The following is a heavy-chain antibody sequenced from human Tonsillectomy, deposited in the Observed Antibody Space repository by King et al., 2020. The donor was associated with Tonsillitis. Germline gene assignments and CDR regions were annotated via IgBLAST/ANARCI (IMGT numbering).Heavy chain of an antibody. J-gene: IGHJ4*02. CDR2: IYSSGTT. D-gene: IGHD6-19*01. V-gene: IGHV4-61*02. CDR1: GDSISSDSYS. Sequence: VQLQESGPRLVKPSQPLSLTCTVSGDSISSDSYSWSWIRRPAGEGLEWIGRIYSSGTTVYNPSLESRVTMSVDTSKNQFSLKLSSVTAADTAVYYCARDLRRGGWSPLGYWGQGTLVTVAS. CDR3: ARDLRRGGWSPLGY.